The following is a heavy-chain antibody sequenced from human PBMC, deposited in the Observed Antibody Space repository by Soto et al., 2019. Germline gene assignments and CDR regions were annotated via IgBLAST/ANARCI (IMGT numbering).Heavy chain of an antibody. D-gene: IGHD2-21*01. J-gene: IGHJ4*02. V-gene: IGHV3-11*01. CDR1: GFTFSDYY. Sequence: QVQLVESGGGLGKPGGSLRLSCAASGFTFSDYYMSWIRQAPGKGLEWVSYISSGASTIYYADSVKGRFTISRDNAKNSLYLQMNRLRAEDTAVYYCARDLYCGGDCYSPGVDYWGQGTLVTVSS. CDR2: ISSGASTI. CDR3: ARDLYCGGDCYSPGVDY.